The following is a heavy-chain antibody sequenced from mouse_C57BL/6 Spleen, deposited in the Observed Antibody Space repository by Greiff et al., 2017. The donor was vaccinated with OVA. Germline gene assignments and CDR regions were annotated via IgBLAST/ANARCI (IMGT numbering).Heavy chain of an antibody. D-gene: IGHD1-1*01. Sequence: QVQLKESGPELVKPGASVKISCKASGYAFSSSWMNWVKQRPGQGLEWIGRIYPGDGDTNYNGKFKGKATLTADKSSSTAYMQLSSLTSEDSAVYAGASDGAYYYASSYYFDYWGQGTTVTVSA. J-gene: IGHJ2*01. CDR3: ASDGAYYYASSYYFDY. V-gene: IGHV1-82*01. CDR2: IYPGDGDT. CDR1: GYAFSSSW.